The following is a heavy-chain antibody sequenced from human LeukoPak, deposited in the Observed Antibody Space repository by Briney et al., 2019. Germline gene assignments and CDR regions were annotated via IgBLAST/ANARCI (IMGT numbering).Heavy chain of an antibody. CDR1: GFTFSIYG. CDR2: ISSGGGAT. CDR3: AKDHSGSYYPFDY. D-gene: IGHD1-26*01. Sequence: GGSLRLSCGASGFTFSIYGMAWVRQAPGKGLEWVSSISSGGGATYYADSVKGRFTISRDNSKSTLYLQMNSLRAEDTAIYYCAKDHSGSYYPFDYWGQGTLVTVSS. V-gene: IGHV3-23*01. J-gene: IGHJ4*02.